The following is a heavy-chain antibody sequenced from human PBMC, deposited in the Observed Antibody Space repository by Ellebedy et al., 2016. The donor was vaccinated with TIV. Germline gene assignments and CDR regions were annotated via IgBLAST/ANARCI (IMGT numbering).Heavy chain of an antibody. V-gene: IGHV4-59*01. Sequence: MPSETLSLTCTVSGGSITHYYCTWIRQPPGKGLEWIGHMYYSGSSNYNPSPKSRVTMSIDTSKNQFSLKMSSVTAADTAVYYCAASESADSDYWGPGTLVTVSS. D-gene: IGHD2-2*01. CDR2: MYYSGSS. CDR3: AASESADSDY. J-gene: IGHJ4*02. CDR1: GGSITHYY.